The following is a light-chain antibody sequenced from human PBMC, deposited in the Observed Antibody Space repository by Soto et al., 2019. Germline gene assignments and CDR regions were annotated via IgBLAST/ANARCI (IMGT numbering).Light chain of an antibody. CDR2: AAS. CDR1: QGISTY. CDR3: QQSYSTTWT. Sequence: DIHMTESPSSLSASVGDRVTITCRASQGISTYLNWYQQKPGKAPKLLIYAASSLQSGVPSRFSGSGSETDFTLTISSLQPEDFATYSCQQSYSTTWTFCQGTKVDIK. V-gene: IGKV1-39*01. J-gene: IGKJ1*01.